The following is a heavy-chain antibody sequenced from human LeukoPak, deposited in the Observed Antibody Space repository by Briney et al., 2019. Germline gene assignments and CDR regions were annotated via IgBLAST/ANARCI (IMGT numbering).Heavy chain of an antibody. V-gene: IGHV4-59*01. Sequence: SETLSLTCTVSGGSISSYYWSWIRQPPGKGLVWRVYIYYSGSTNYNPSLKSRVTISVATSKNQFSLKLSSVTAAATAVYYCARLGPGGWYFDYWGQGTLVTVSS. CDR3: ARLGPGGWYFDY. J-gene: IGHJ4*02. D-gene: IGHD6-19*01. CDR1: GGSISSYY. CDR2: IYYSGST.